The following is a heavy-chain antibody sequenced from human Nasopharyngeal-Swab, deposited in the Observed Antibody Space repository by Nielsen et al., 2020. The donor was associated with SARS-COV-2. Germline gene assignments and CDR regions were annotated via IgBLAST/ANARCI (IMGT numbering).Heavy chain of an antibody. Sequence: SETLSLTCTVSGGSISSSSYYWSWIRQPPGKGLEWIGYIYYSGSANYNPSLKSRVTISVDTSKNQFSLKLSSVTAADTAVYYCARGRQWLVHSFDYWGQGTLVTVSS. CDR3: ARGRQWLVHSFDY. J-gene: IGHJ4*02. V-gene: IGHV4-61*01. D-gene: IGHD6-19*01. CDR1: GGSISSSSYY. CDR2: IYYSGSA.